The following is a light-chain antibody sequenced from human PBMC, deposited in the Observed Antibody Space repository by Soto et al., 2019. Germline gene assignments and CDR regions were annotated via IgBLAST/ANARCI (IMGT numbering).Light chain of an antibody. CDR1: QTISSNY. J-gene: IGKJ1*01. V-gene: IGKV3-20*01. Sequence: DIVLTQSPGTLSVSPGERATLSCRASQTISSNYLAWYQQKPGQPPSLLIYGTSSRATGIPDRFSGSGSGTDFTLTISRLEPEDSAIYYCMKYVSWTFGHGTKVEIK. CDR2: GTS. CDR3: MKYVSWT.